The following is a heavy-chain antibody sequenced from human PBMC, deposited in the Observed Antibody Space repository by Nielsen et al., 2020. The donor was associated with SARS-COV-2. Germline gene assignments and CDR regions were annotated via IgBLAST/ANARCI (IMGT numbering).Heavy chain of an antibody. CDR2: MNPNSGNT. Sequence: ASVKVSCKASGYTFTSYDINWVRQATGQGLEWMGWMNPNSGNTGYAQKFQGRVTMTRNTSISTAYMELSSLRSEDTAVYYCASPPSRGYRSGRNYYYYGMDVWGQGTTVTVSS. CDR3: ASPPSRGYRSGRNYYYYGMDV. V-gene: IGHV1-8*01. CDR1: GYTFTSYD. J-gene: IGHJ6*02. D-gene: IGHD5-18*01.